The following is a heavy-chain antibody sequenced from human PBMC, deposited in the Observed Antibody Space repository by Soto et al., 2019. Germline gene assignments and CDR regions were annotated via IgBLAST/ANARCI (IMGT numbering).Heavy chain of an antibody. J-gene: IGHJ6*02. Sequence: KPSETLSLTCAVSGYSISSGGYSWSWIRQPPGKGLEWVGYIYHSGSTYYNPSLKSRVTLSVDGSKNQFSLRLTSVTAADSGVYFCARGSFVAAHYYYYGFDVWGQGTTVTVSS. CDR3: ARGSFVAAHYYYYGFDV. CDR2: IYHSGST. D-gene: IGHD6-6*01. V-gene: IGHV4-30-2*01. CDR1: GYSISSGGYS.